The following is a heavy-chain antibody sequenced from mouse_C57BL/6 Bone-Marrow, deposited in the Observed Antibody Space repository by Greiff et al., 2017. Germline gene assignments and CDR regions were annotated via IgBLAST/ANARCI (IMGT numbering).Heavy chain of an antibody. D-gene: IGHD1-1*01. J-gene: IGHJ2*01. CDR3: ARSAIAAVVVDY. CDR1: GYTFTGYW. V-gene: IGHV1-9*01. Sequence: LVESGAELMKPGASVKLSCKATGYTFTGYWIEWVKQRPGHGLEWIGEILPGSGSTNYNAKFKGKATFTAATSSNTHYMQLSSLTTEDSDIYYCARSAIAAVVVDYWGQGTTLTVSS. CDR2: ILPGSGST.